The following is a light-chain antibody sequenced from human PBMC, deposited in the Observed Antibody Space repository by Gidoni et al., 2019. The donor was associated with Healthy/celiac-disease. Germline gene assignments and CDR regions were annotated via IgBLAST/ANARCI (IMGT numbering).Light chain of an antibody. J-gene: IGKJ4*01. CDR1: QGISNY. Sequence: DTQMTQSPSFLSASVGDRVTITCRASQGISNYLAWYQQKPGKVPKLLIYAASILQSGVPSRFSGSGSRTDFTLTISSLQPEDVATYYCQKYNRAPLTFXGXTKVEIK. CDR2: AAS. CDR3: QKYNRAPLT. V-gene: IGKV1-27*01.